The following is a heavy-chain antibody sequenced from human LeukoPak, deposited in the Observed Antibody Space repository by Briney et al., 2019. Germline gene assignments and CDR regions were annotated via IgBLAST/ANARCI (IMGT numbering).Heavy chain of an antibody. D-gene: IGHD5-18*01. CDR2: MKQDGSEK. J-gene: IGHJ3*02. CDR3: ARPRGYGTPHDAFDI. Sequence: GGSLRLSCVGPGFSFNAFWINWVRLAPGKGLGWVANMKQDGSEKYYLDSVKGRFTISRDNAKNSIYLQMNRLRVEGTAVYYCARPRGYGTPHDAFDIWGQGTMVTVSS. V-gene: IGHV3-7*01. CDR1: GFSFNAFW.